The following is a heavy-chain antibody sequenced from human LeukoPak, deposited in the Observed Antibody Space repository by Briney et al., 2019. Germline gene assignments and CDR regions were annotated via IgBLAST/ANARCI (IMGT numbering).Heavy chain of an antibody. D-gene: IGHD3-22*01. V-gene: IGHV1-2*02. CDR3: AREADSSDYCDY. CDR2: INPNSGGT. J-gene: IGHJ4*02. Sequence: ASVKVSCKASGYTFTGYYMHWVRQAPGQGLEWMGWINPNSGGTNYAQKFQGRVTMTRDTSISTAYMELGRLRSDDTAVYYCAREADSSDYCDYWGQGTLVTVSS. CDR1: GYTFTGYY.